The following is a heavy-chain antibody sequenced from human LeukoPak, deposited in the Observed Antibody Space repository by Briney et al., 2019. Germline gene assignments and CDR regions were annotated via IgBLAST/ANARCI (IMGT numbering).Heavy chain of an antibody. CDR2: IYYSGST. CDR3: ARASTGHSSSDV. D-gene: IGHD6-6*01. J-gene: IGHJ6*04. V-gene: IGHV4-59*01. CDR1: GGSISTYY. Sequence: SETLSLTCTVSGGSISTYYWSWIRQPPGKGLEWIGYIYYSGSTNYNPSLKSRVTISVDTSKNQFSLKLSSVTAADTAVYYCARASTGHSSSDVWGKGTTVTVSS.